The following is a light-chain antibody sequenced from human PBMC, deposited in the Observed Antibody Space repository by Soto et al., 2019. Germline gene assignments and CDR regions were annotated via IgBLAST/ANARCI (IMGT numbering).Light chain of an antibody. V-gene: IGKV3D-20*01. CDR1: QSVSTNY. Sequence: EIVLTQSPATLSLSPVERATLSCVASQSVSTNYLAWYQQKPGLAPRLLIYDASSRATGISDRFSGSGSGTDFTLTISRLEPEDFAVYYCQQYHKWPLTFGGGTKVDI. J-gene: IGKJ4*01. CDR2: DAS. CDR3: QQYHKWPLT.